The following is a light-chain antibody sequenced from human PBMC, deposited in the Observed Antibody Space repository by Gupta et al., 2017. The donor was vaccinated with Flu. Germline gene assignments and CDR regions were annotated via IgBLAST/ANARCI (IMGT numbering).Light chain of an antibody. CDR1: RHRYGN. J-gene: IGKJ2*03. CDR2: GTT. CDR3: QQVHKWPFS. Sequence: PAPLSVSAVERVTCSCRASRHRYGNLAWYQQKPGQAPRLLMSGTTSSASGVPATFSGGGSGTEFTLTITSLQSEESAVYYCQQVHKWPFSFGQGTKVEIK. V-gene: IGKV3-15*01.